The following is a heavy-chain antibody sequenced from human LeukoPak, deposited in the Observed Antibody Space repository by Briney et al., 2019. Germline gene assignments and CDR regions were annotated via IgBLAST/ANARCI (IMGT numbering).Heavy chain of an antibody. CDR3: AREIPYPDCTSSGCYGPWDY. D-gene: IGHD2-2*01. V-gene: IGHV1-8*01. CDR2: MNPNSGNT. Sequence: ASVKVSCKASGYTFTSYDINWVRQATGQGLEWMGWMNPNSGNTGYAQKLQGRVTMTTDTSTSTAYMELRSLRSDDTAVYYCAREIPYPDCTSSGCYGPWDYWGQGTLVTVSS. J-gene: IGHJ4*02. CDR1: GYTFTSYD.